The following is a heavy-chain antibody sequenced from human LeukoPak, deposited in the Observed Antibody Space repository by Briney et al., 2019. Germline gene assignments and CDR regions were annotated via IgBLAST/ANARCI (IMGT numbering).Heavy chain of an antibody. D-gene: IGHD3-16*01. CDR2: IRSDGSNT. V-gene: IGHV3-30*02. CDR3: AKDEGVRYFDY. Sequence: PGGSLRLSCAASTLTFSSYGMHWVRQAPGKGLEWETFIRSDGSNTYHADSVKGRFTISRDDSKNTLYLQMNSLRPEDTAVYYCAKDEGVRYFDYWGQGALVTVSS. J-gene: IGHJ4*02. CDR1: TLTFSSYG.